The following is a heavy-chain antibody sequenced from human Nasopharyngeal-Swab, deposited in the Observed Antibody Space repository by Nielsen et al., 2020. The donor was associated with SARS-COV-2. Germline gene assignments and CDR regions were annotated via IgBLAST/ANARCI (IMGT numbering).Heavy chain of an antibody. D-gene: IGHD1-26*01. CDR2: ISAYNGNT. Sequence: ASVKVSCKASGYTFTSYGISWVRQAPGQGLEWMGWISAYNGNTNYAQKLQGRVTMTTDTSTSTACMELRSLRSDDTAVYYCARAEVVGAGYYYYYMDVWGKGTTVTVSS. V-gene: IGHV1-18*01. CDR1: GYTFTSYG. J-gene: IGHJ6*03. CDR3: ARAEVVGAGYYYYYMDV.